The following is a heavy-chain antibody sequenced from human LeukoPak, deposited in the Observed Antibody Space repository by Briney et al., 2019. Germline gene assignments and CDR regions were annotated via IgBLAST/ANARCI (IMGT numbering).Heavy chain of an antibody. V-gene: IGHV1-46*01. CDR1: GYTFTSYY. Sequence: ASVNVSCKASGYTFTSYYMHWVRQAPGQGLEWMGIINPSGGSTSYAQKFQGRVTMTRDMSTSTVYMELSSLRSEDTAVYYCARDRNYDFWSGYYTGYFDYWGQGTLVTVSS. CDR3: ARDRNYDFWSGYYTGYFDY. CDR2: INPSGGST. D-gene: IGHD3-3*01. J-gene: IGHJ4*02.